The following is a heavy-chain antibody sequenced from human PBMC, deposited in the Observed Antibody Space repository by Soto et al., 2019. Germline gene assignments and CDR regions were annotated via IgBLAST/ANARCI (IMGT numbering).Heavy chain of an antibody. D-gene: IGHD2-8*01. CDR3: ARAQLGYCTNGVCPLYYFDY. CDR1: GFTVSSNY. Sequence: EVQLVESGGGLVQPGGSLRLSGAASGFTVSSNYMSWVRQAPGKGLEWVSVIYSGGSTYYADSVKGRFTISRDNSKNPLYLQMNSLRAEDTAVYYCARAQLGYCTNGVCPLYYFDYWGQGTLVTVSS. J-gene: IGHJ4*02. V-gene: IGHV3-66*01. CDR2: IYSGGST.